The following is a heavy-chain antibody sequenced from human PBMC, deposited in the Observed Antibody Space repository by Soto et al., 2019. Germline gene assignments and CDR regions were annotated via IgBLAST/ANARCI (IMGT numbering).Heavy chain of an antibody. D-gene: IGHD3-3*01. J-gene: IGHJ6*02. CDR3: ARDPEYFWSGYDYYYGMDV. CDR2: MYGGGST. V-gene: IGHV3-66*01. CDR1: GFTVSTYY. Sequence: GGSLRLSCVASGFTVSTYYMSWVRQAPGKGLEWVSLMYGGGSTCYADSVKGRFTISRDNSKNTLYLQMNSLRAEDTAVYYCARDPEYFWSGYDYYYGMDVWGQGTTVTVSS.